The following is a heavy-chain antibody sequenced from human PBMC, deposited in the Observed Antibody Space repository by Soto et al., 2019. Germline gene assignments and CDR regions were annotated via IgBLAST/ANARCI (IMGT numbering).Heavy chain of an antibody. D-gene: IGHD3-3*01. CDR1: GYTFTSYG. J-gene: IGHJ6*02. V-gene: IGHV1-18*04. Sequence: GASVKVSCKASGYTFTSYGISWVRQAPGQGLEWMGWISAYNGNTNYAQKLQGRVTMTTDTSTSTAYMELKSLRSDDTAVYYCARGSKGHYDFWSGFFGQYGTDVWGQGTTVTVSS. CDR3: ARGSKGHYDFWSGFFGQYGTDV. CDR2: ISAYNGNT.